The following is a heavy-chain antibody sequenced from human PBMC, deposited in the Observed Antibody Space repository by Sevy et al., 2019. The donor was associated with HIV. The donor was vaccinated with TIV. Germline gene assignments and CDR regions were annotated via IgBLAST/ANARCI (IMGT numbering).Heavy chain of an antibody. CDR3: ARDGGYSVNFLPSGY. CDR2: ISYDGSSK. D-gene: IGHD3-10*02. J-gene: IGHJ4*02. Sequence: GGSPRLSCAASGFTFSSHAMHWVRQAPGKGLEWMAAISYDGSSKYYADSVKGRFTISRDDSKNTLYLQMSSLRAGDTAVYYCARDGGYSVNFLPSGYWGQGTLVTVSS. CDR1: GFTFSSHA. V-gene: IGHV3-30-3*01.